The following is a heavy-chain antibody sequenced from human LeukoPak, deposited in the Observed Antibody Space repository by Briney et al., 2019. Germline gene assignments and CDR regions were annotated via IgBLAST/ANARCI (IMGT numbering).Heavy chain of an antibody. Sequence: GGSLRLSCAASGFTFSSYWMSWVRQAPGKGLEWVANIKQDGSEKYYVDSVKGRFTISRDNAKNSLYLQMNSLRAEDTAVYYCARERDGLSYGLYYYSYMDVWGKGTTVTVSS. J-gene: IGHJ6*03. CDR1: GFTFSSYW. V-gene: IGHV3-7*01. CDR3: ARERDGLSYGLYYYSYMDV. CDR2: IKQDGSEK. D-gene: IGHD5-18*01.